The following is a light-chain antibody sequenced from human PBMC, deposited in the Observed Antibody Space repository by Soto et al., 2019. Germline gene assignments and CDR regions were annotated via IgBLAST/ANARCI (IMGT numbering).Light chain of an antibody. CDR1: SSDVGGYNY. Sequence: QSVLTQPASVSGSPGQSITISCTGTSSDVGGYNYVSWYQQHPGKAPKLMIYDVSNRPSGVSNRFSGSKSGNTASLTISGLQAEDEADYYCSSYTSRSTLVVFGGGTKLTVL. CDR3: SSYTSRSTLVV. CDR2: DVS. J-gene: IGLJ2*01. V-gene: IGLV2-14*01.